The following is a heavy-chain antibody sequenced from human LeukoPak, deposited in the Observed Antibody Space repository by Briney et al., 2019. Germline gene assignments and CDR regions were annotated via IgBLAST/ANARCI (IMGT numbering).Heavy chain of an antibody. CDR3: ASLFYGGNSERYFDY. CDR2: ISSSGSTI. D-gene: IGHD4-23*01. J-gene: IGHJ4*02. Sequence: GGSLRHSCAASGFTFSSYEMNWVRQAPGKGLEWVSYISSSGSTIYYADSVKGRFTISRDNAKNSLYLQMNSLRAEDTAVYYCASLFYGGNSERYFDYWGQGTLVTVSS. CDR1: GFTFSSYE. V-gene: IGHV3-48*03.